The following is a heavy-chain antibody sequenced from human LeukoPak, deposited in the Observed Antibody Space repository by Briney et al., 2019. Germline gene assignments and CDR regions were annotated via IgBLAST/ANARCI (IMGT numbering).Heavy chain of an antibody. D-gene: IGHD5-18*01. J-gene: IGHJ4*02. Sequence: PGGSLRLSCAASGFTFRDRYMDWVRQAPGKGREWVGRTRNKAKSYTTEYAASVRGRFTISRDDSKNSLYLQMNSLKAEDTAVYYCAREAPVDTAMVNFDYWGQGTLVTVSS. CDR2: TRNKAKSYTT. CDR3: AREAPVDTAMVNFDY. CDR1: GFTFRDRY. V-gene: IGHV3-72*01.